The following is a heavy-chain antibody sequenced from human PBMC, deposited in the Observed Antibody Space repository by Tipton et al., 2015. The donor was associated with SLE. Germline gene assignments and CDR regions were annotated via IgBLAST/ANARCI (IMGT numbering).Heavy chain of an antibody. V-gene: IGHV4-34*01. D-gene: IGHD3-9*01. Sequence: TLSLTCTISGSPITRHYWSWIRQPPGKGLEWIGEINHSGSTNYNPSLKSRVTISVDTSKNQFSLKLSSVTAADTAVYYCARRGYDIPYYYYMDVWGKGTTVTVSS. CDR1: GSPITRHY. J-gene: IGHJ6*03. CDR2: INHSGST. CDR3: ARRGYDIPYYYYMDV.